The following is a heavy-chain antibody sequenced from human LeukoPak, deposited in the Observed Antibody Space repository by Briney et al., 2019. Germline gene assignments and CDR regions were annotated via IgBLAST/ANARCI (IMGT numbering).Heavy chain of an antibody. CDR3: AKGYSSGWYLD. CDR2: ISSDARDK. V-gene: IGHV3-30*18. CDR1: GFTFSSYG. Sequence: GGSLRLSCATSGFTFSSYGMHWVRQAPGVGLEWVAVISSDARDKYYADSVKGRFTISRDNSKNTLYLQMNSLRADDTAVYYCAKGYSSGWYLDWGQGTLVTVSS. J-gene: IGHJ4*02. D-gene: IGHD6-19*01.